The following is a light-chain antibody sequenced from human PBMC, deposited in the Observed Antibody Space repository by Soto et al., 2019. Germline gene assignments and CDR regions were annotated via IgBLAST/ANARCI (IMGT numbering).Light chain of an antibody. J-gene: IGKJ1*01. CDR3: QYSGSASGWT. CDR1: QSVTSTF. CDR2: GAS. Sequence: EIVLTQSPGTLSLSPGERATLSCRAGQSVTSTFLAWYQQKPGQAPRLLIYGASARATGILDRFSGSGSGTDFTLSISRLEPEDFAVYYCQYSGSASGWTFGRGTRVEI. V-gene: IGKV3-20*01.